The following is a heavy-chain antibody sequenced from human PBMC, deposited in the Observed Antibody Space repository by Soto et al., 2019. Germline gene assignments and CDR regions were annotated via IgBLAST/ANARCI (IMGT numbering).Heavy chain of an antibody. Sequence: GGSLRLSCAASGFTFSSYAMHWVRQAPGKGLEWVAVISYDGSNKYYADSVKGRFTISRDNSKNTLYLQMNSLRAEDTAVYYCARDYYDSSGSFGMDVWGQGTTVTVSS. D-gene: IGHD3-22*01. V-gene: IGHV3-30-3*01. J-gene: IGHJ6*02. CDR3: ARDYYDSSGSFGMDV. CDR1: GFTFSSYA. CDR2: ISYDGSNK.